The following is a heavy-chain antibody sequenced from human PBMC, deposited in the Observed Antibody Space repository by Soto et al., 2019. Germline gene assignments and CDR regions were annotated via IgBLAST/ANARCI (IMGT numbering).Heavy chain of an antibody. J-gene: IGHJ4*02. CDR2: IDHDGAT. Sequence: EVQLVESGGGLVQPGGSLRLSCAGSGFTFSNYWMHWVRQAPGKGLEWVSRIDHDGATDYADSVRGRFTISRDNAENTLYLQMNTLRPEDPAVYYCVRDSHGDYWGQGTLVTVSS. CDR1: GFTFSNYW. CDR3: VRDSHGDY. V-gene: IGHV3-74*01.